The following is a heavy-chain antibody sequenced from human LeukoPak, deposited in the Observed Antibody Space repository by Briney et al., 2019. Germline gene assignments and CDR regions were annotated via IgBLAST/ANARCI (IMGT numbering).Heavy chain of an antibody. J-gene: IGHJ6*03. D-gene: IGHD6-19*01. CDR1: GYTFTSYY. V-gene: IGHV1-46*01. CDR2: INPSGGST. CDR3: ARYTSGRLNPGFYHYYMDV. Sequence: ASVKVSCKASGYTFTSYYMHWVRQAPGQGLEWMGIINPSGGSTSYAQKFQGRVTMTRDTSTSTAYMELRSLRSDDTAVYYCARYTSGRLNPGFYHYYMDVWGKGTTVTVSS.